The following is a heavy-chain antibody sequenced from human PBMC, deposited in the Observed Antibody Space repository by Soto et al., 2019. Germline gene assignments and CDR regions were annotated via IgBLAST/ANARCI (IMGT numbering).Heavy chain of an antibody. J-gene: IGHJ6*02. D-gene: IGHD5-18*01. CDR2: IYPVDSDT. Sequence: GESLKISCKGSGYTLNDYWIGWVRQLPGKGLEWMGIIYPVDSDTRYSPSFQGHVTIPVDKSTSTAYLQWNSLKASDTAAYYCARQISNSRYSYYPMDVWGQGPTVTVSS. CDR1: GYTLNDYW. V-gene: IGHV5-51*01. CDR3: ARQISNSRYSYYPMDV.